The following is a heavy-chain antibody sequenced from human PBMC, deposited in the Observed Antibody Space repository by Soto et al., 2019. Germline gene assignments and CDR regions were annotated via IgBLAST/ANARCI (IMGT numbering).Heavy chain of an antibody. D-gene: IGHD3-22*01. Sequence: SVKVSCKASGGTFSSYAISWVRQAPGQGLEWMGGIIPIFGTANYAQKFQGRVTITADESTSTAYMELSSLRSEDTAVYYCARDRVEASIVVVHHDAFDIWGQGTMVTVSS. CDR2: IIPIFGTA. V-gene: IGHV1-69*13. J-gene: IGHJ3*02. CDR3: ARDRVEASIVVVHHDAFDI. CDR1: GGTFSSYA.